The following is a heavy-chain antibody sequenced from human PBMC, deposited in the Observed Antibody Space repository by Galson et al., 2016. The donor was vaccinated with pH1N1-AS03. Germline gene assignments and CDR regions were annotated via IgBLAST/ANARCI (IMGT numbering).Heavy chain of an antibody. Sequence: SLRLSCAASGFTFRDYGFHWVRQAPGKGLEWVAVIWYDGSNKNYVDSVKSRFIVSRDNSNDTLYPQMNSLRAEDTAVYYCARDRPNYNVYFDHWGQGTLVTVSS. CDR2: IWYDGSNK. D-gene: IGHD5-24*01. CDR3: ARDRPNYNVYFDH. J-gene: IGHJ4*02. CDR1: GFTFRDYG. V-gene: IGHV3-33*01.